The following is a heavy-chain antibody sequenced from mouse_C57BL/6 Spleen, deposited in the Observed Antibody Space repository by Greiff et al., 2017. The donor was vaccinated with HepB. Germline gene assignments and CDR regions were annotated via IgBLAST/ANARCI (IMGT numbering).Heavy chain of an antibody. CDR1: GYTFTSYW. J-gene: IGHJ4*01. CDR3: ATGTRAMDY. CDR2: IYPSDSET. D-gene: IGHD4-1*01. V-gene: IGHV1-61*01. Sequence: VQLQQPGAELVRPGSSVNLSCKASGYTFTSYWMDWVKQRPGQGLEWIGNIYPSDSETHYNQKFKDKATLTVDKSSSTAYMQLSSLTSEDSAVYYCATGTRAMDYWGQGTSVTVSS.